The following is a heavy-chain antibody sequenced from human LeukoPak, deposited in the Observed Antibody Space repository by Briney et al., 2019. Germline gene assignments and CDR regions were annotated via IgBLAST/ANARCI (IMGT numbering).Heavy chain of an antibody. CDR1: GGSFSGYY. Sequence: SETLSLTCAVYGGSFSGYYRSWIRQPPGKGLEWIGEINHSGSTNYNPSLKSRVTISVDTSKNQFSLKLSSVTAADTAVYYCARGGGGSRYYYYYYYMDVWGKGTTVTVSS. J-gene: IGHJ6*03. CDR2: INHSGST. D-gene: IGHD2-15*01. V-gene: IGHV4-34*01. CDR3: ARGGGGSRYYYYYYYMDV.